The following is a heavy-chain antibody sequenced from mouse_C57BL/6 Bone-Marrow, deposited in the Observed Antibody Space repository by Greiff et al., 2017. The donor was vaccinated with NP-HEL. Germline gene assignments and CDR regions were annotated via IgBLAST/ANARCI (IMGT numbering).Heavy chain of an antibody. J-gene: IGHJ3*01. D-gene: IGHD3-3*01. CDR3: ARPLHSLGAY. Sequence: QVHVKQSGAELARPGASVKLSCKASGYTFTSYGISWVKQRTGQGLEWIGEIYPRSGNTYYNEKFKGKATLTADKSSSTAYMELRSLTSEDSAVYFCARPLHSLGAYWGQGTLVTVSA. CDR2: IYPRSGNT. V-gene: IGHV1-81*01. CDR1: GYTFTSYG.